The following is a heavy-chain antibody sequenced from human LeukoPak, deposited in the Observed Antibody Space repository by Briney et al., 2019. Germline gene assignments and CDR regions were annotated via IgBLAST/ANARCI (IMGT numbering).Heavy chain of an antibody. Sequence: ASVKVSCKASGYTFTSYYMHWVRQAPGQGLEWMGIINPSGGSTSYAQKFQGRVTMTRDTSTSTVYMELSSPRSEDTAVYYCARVRDDSSGYYYRGISDYWGQGTLVTVSS. V-gene: IGHV1-46*01. J-gene: IGHJ4*02. CDR3: ARVRDDSSGYYYRGISDY. CDR1: GYTFTSYY. D-gene: IGHD3-22*01. CDR2: INPSGGST.